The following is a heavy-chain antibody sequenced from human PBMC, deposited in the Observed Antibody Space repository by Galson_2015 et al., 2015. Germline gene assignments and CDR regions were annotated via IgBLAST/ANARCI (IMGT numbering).Heavy chain of an antibody. CDR2: ISGSGIST. Sequence: SLRIACAASGFTFSSYAMSWVRQAPGKGLEWVSAISGSGISTYYADSVKGRFTISRDNSKNTLYLQMNSQRAEDTAVYYCAKQVATMNDLAYWGQGTLVTVSS. J-gene: IGHJ4*02. V-gene: IGHV3-23*01. D-gene: IGHD5-12*01. CDR1: GFTFSSYA. CDR3: AKQVATMNDLAY.